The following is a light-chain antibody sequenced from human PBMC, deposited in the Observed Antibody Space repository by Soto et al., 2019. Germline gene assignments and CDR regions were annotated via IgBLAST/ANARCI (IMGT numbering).Light chain of an antibody. V-gene: IGKV3-20*01. CDR3: HQYGRSASSIT. J-gene: IGKJ3*01. Sequence: ESVLTQSQGTLSLSPGDRATLSCRASQSVRSGHLAWYQQKPGQAPRLVIYDASTRATGIPDRFSGGGSGTDFTLTISRVEPEDFAVYYCHQYGRSASSITFGPGTKVEIK. CDR1: QSVRSGH. CDR2: DAS.